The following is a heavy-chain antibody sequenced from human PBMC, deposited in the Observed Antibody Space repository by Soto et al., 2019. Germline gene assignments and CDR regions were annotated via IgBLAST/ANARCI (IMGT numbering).Heavy chain of an antibody. V-gene: IGHV4-59*11. D-gene: IGHD2-21*01. CDR2: IYYSGTT. CDR3: AGANWYCES. J-gene: IGHJ5*02. CDR1: GGSINNHY. Sequence: QVQLQESGPGLVKPSETLSLTCTVSGGSINNHYWSWIRQPPGKGLEWIGYIYYSGTTNYNPSLKGRVPISVDPSKTQFSLTLPPLPAADTAPYFCAGANWYCESWGQGTRGTVS.